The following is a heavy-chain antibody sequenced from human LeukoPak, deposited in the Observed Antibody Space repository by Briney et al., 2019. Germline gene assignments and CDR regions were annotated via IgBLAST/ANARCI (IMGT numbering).Heavy chain of an antibody. CDR2: IYYSGST. D-gene: IGHD3-10*01. V-gene: IGHV4-59*01. CDR3: ARGSGSYGFDY. CDR1: GGSISSYY. J-gene: IGHJ4*02. Sequence: PSETLSLTCTVSGGSISSYYWSWIRQPPGKGLEWIGYIYYSGSTKYNPSLKSRVTISVDTSKNQFSLKLSSVTAADTAVYYCARGSGSYGFDYWGQGTLVTVSS.